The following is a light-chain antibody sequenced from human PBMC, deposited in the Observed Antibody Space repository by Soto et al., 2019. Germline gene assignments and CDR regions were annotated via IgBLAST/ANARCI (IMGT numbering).Light chain of an antibody. CDR1: SSDVGGYNY. Sequence: QSALTQPASVSGSPGQSITISCTGTSSDVGGYNYVSWSQQHPGKAPKLMIYEVSNRPSGVSNRFSGSKSGNTASLTISGLQAEDEADYYCSSYAGVSTSYVFGTGTKVTVL. V-gene: IGLV2-14*01. J-gene: IGLJ1*01. CDR2: EVS. CDR3: SSYAGVSTSYV.